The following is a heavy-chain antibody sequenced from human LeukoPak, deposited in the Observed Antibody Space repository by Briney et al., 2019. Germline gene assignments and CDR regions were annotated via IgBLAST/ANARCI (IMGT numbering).Heavy chain of an antibody. CDR3: ARNEVYCSGGSCYPEAHYYYGMDV. Sequence: GASVKVSCKASGGTFSSYAISWVRQAPGQGLEWMGGIIPIFGTANYAQKFQGRVTITADESTSTAYMELSGLRSEDTAVYYCARNEVYCSGGSCYPEAHYYYGMDVWGKGTTVTVSS. V-gene: IGHV1-69*13. J-gene: IGHJ6*04. CDR1: GGTFSSYA. CDR2: IIPIFGTA. D-gene: IGHD2-15*01.